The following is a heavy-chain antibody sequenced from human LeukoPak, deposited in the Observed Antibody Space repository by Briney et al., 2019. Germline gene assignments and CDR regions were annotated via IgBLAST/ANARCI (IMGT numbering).Heavy chain of an antibody. CDR2: IKQDGSER. CDR1: GFTFSSYW. Sequence: GGSLRLSCAASGFTFSSYWMSWVRQAPGKGLEWVANIKQDGSERYYVDSVKGRFTISRDNAKNSLYLQMDSLRAEDTAVYYCASWDHMGDYWGQGTLVTVSS. CDR3: ASWDHMGDY. V-gene: IGHV3-7*01. J-gene: IGHJ4*02. D-gene: IGHD1-26*01.